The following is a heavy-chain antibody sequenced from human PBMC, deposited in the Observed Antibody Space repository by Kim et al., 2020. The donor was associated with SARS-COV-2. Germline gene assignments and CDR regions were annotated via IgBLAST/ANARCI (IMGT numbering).Heavy chain of an antibody. Sequence: ASVKVSCKASGYTFINYVMHWVRQAPGQRPEWMGLISIGNDNTKFSQKFQGRVTITRDTSASTAYMELTSLRSEDTAIYYCARGSGWAFGYWGQGTLVTV. J-gene: IGHJ4*02. V-gene: IGHV1-3*04. D-gene: IGHD6-19*01. CDR1: GYTFINYV. CDR3: ARGSGWAFGY. CDR2: ISIGNDNT.